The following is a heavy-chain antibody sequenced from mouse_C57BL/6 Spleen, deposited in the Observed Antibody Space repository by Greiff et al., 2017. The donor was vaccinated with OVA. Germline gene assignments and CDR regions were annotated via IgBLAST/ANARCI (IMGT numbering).Heavy chain of an antibody. CDR1: GYTFTDYY. Sequence: QVQLQQSGAELVRPGASVKLSCKASGYTFTDYYINWVKQRPGQGLEWIARIYPGSGNTYYNEKFKGKATLTAEKSSSTAYMQLSSLTSEDSAVYFCAFYYGNYYWYFDVWGTGTTVTVSS. CDR3: AFYYGNYYWYFDV. D-gene: IGHD2-1*01. V-gene: IGHV1-76*01. J-gene: IGHJ1*03. CDR2: IYPGSGNT.